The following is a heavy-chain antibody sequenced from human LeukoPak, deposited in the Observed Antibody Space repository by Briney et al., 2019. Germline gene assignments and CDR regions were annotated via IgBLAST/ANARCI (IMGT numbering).Heavy chain of an antibody. V-gene: IGHV3-66*01. J-gene: IGHJ3*01. CDR1: GFTVSSNY. CDR3: VAGDWGARDSFDL. CDR2: IYSGGST. Sequence: GGSPRLSCAASGFTVSSNYMSWVRQAPGKGLEWVSVIYSGGSTYYADSVKGRFTISRDNSKNTLYLQMNSLRAEDTSVYYCVAGDWGARDSFDLWGRGTMVTVSS. D-gene: IGHD2-21*02.